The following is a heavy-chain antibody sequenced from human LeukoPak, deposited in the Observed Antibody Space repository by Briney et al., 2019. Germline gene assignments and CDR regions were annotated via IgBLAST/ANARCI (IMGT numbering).Heavy chain of an antibody. V-gene: IGHV7-4-1*02. CDR1: GYTFSNYA. CDR2: INTNTGNP. CDR3: ARISGSDH. J-gene: IGHJ4*02. Sequence: GSVKASCKPSGYTFSNYAMNWVRQAPGQGLEWMGWINTNTGNPVYAQGFTGRFVFSLDTSVNTTYLQITSLKAEDTAVYYCARISGSDHWGQGTLVTVSS. D-gene: IGHD3-22*01.